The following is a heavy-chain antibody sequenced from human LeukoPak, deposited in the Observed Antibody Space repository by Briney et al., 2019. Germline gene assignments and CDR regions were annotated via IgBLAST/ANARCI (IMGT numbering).Heavy chain of an antibody. CDR1: GFTFSNAW. V-gene: IGHV3-15*01. D-gene: IGHD6-13*01. J-gene: IGHJ4*02. CDR2: IKSKTDGGTT. Sequence: GGSLRLSCAASGFTFSNAWMSWVRQAPGKGLEWVGRIKSKTDGGTTDYAAPVKGRFTISRDDSKNTLYLQMNSLRAEDTAVYYCAKEHMAAAVYYFDYWGQGTLVSVSS. CDR3: AKEHMAAAVYYFDY.